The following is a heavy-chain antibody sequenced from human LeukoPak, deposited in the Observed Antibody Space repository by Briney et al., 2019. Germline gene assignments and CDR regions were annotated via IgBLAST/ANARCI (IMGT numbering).Heavy chain of an antibody. Sequence: GGSLRLSCAASGFTVSSNYMSWVRQAPGKGLEWVSVIYGGGSTYYADSVKGRFTMSRDNSKNTLYLQMNSLRAEDTAVYYCARAEREEFDYWGQGTLVTVSS. V-gene: IGHV3-66*01. D-gene: IGHD1-1*01. CDR3: ARAEREEFDY. CDR2: IYGGGST. J-gene: IGHJ4*02. CDR1: GFTVSSNY.